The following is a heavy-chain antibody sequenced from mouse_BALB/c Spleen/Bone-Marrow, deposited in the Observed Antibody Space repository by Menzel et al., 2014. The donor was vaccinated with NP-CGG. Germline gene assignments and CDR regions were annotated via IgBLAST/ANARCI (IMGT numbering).Heavy chain of an antibody. CDR3: ARYWSGFVY. D-gene: IGHD4-1*01. J-gene: IGHJ3*01. CDR2: IHPNSGNT. CDR1: GYTFTSSW. V-gene: IGHV1S130*01. Sequence: QVQLQQSGSVLVRPGASVKLSCKASGYTFTSSWMHWAKQRPGQGLEWIGEIHPNSGNTNYNEKLKGKATLTVDTSSSTAYVDLSSLTSEDSAVYYCARYWSGFVYWGQGTLVTVSA.